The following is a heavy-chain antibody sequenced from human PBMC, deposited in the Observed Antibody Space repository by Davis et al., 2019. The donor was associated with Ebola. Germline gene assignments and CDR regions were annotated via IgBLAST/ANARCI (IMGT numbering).Heavy chain of an antibody. CDR3: ARGLRPRAAAYYFDY. J-gene: IGHJ4*02. CDR1: GGSISSYY. V-gene: IGHV4-34*01. CDR2: INHSGST. D-gene: IGHD2-21*01. Sequence: PSETLSLTCTVSGGSISSYYWSWIRQPPGKGLEWIGEINHSGSTNYNPSLKSRVTISVDTSKNQFSLKLSSVTAADTAVYYCARGLRPRAAAYYFDYWGQGTLVTVSS.